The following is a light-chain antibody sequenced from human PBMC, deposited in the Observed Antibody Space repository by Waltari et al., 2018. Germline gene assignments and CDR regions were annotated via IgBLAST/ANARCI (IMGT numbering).Light chain of an antibody. CDR1: SGHSSNI. Sequence: QLVLTQSPSASASLGASVNLTCTLSSGHSSNILAWHQQQPAKGPRYLMKVNSDGSHSKGDEIPDRFSGSXSGAERYLTISSLQSEDEADYYCQTGGHGTXXFGGGTKXTXL. J-gene: IGLJ3*02. V-gene: IGLV4-69*01. CDR2: VNSDGSH. CDR3: QTGGHGTXX.